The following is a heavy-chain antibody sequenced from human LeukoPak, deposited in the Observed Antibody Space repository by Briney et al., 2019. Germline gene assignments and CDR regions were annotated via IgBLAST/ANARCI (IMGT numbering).Heavy chain of an antibody. J-gene: IGHJ5*02. Sequence: SETLSLTCTVSGGSISSYYWSWIRQPAGKGLEWIGRIYTSGSTNYNPSLKSRVTMSVDTSKNQFSLKLSSVTAADTAVYYCARDQAIFGVVTHNWFDPWGQGTLVTVSS. V-gene: IGHV4-4*07. CDR3: ARDQAIFGVVTHNWFDP. D-gene: IGHD3-3*01. CDR2: IYTSGST. CDR1: GGSISSYY.